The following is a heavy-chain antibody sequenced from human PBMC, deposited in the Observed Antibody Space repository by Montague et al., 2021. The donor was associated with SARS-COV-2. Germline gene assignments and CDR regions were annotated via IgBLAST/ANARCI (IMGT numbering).Heavy chain of an antibody. Sequence: SETLSLTCSVSGASIKTYYWSWIRQPPGRGLEYIGYVFYTGSTNYNPSLKSRLTISEDTSKNQFTLELGTVTAADTAVYYCARRSGSSSWFFDYWGRGILVTVSS. V-gene: IGHV4-59*08. CDR2: VFYTGST. CDR1: GASIKTYY. J-gene: IGHJ4*02. CDR3: ARRSGSSSWFFDY. D-gene: IGHD6-13*01.